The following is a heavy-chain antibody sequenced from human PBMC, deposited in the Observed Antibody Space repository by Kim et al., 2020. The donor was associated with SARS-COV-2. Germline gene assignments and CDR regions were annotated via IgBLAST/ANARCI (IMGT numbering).Heavy chain of an antibody. Sequence: ASVKVSCKASGYTFTGYYMHWVRQAPGQGLEWMGWINPNSGGTNYAQKFQGRVTMTRDTSISTAYMELSRLRSDDTAVYYCARMSGGVAYYDSSGYYHSFDYWGQGTLVTVSS. D-gene: IGHD3-22*01. V-gene: IGHV1-2*02. CDR1: GYTFTGYY. CDR2: INPNSGGT. CDR3: ARMSGGVAYYDSSGYYHSFDY. J-gene: IGHJ4*02.